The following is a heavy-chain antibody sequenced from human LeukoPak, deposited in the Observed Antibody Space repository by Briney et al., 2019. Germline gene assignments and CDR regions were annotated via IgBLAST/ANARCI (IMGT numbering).Heavy chain of an antibody. Sequence: SETLSLTCTVSGGPISSYYWSWIRQPPGKGLEWIGYIYYSGSTNYNPSLKSRVTISVDTSKNQFSLKLSSVTAADTAVCYCAREGIAAARNAFDIWGQGTMVTVSS. J-gene: IGHJ3*02. CDR1: GGPISSYY. D-gene: IGHD6-13*01. V-gene: IGHV4-59*01. CDR3: AREGIAAARNAFDI. CDR2: IYYSGST.